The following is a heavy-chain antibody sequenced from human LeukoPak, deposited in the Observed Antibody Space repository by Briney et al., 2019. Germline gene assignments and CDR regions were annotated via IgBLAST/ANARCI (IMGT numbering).Heavy chain of an antibody. V-gene: IGHV3-72*01. D-gene: IGHD3-16*01. J-gene: IGHJ3*02. CDR3: TRDGGDSINTAFDI. Sequence: GGSLRLSCAASGFTFSDYILDWVRQAPGKGLEWVGRIRRGSNSYTTEYPASVKARFIISRDDSQDSLFLHMYSLKPEDTAVYYCTRDGGDSINTAFDIWGGETMVSVSS. CDR2: IRRGSNSYTT. CDR1: GFTFSDYI.